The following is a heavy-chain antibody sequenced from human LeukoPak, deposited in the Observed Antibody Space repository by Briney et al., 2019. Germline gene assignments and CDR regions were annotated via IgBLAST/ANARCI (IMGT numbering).Heavy chain of an antibody. D-gene: IGHD6-13*01. J-gene: IGHJ4*02. CDR1: GFTFSRYW. CDR3: PRDLLPAAGEYYFDY. V-gene: IGHV3-30*03. Sequence: GGSLRLSCAASGFTFSRYWMSWVRQAPGKGLEWVAAISYDGSKKHYADSVKGRFTISRDNSKTTLYLQMNSLRAEDTAVYYCPRDLLPAAGEYYFDYWGQGTLVTVSS. CDR2: ISYDGSKK.